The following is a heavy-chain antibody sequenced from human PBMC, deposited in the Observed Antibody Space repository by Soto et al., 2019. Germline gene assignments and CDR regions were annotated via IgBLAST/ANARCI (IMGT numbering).Heavy chain of an antibody. Sequence: QITLKESGPTLVKPTQTLTLTCTVSGFSLSTTGVGVGWIRQPPGKALEWLALIYWDDDKHYSPSLKSRLTITRDTSKNQVVLTMTNVDPVDTATYYCAHRDNSYSSTWYGTYFDSWGQGTQVTVFS. J-gene: IGHJ4*02. D-gene: IGHD6-13*01. CDR1: GFSLSTTGVG. CDR2: IYWDDDK. CDR3: AHRDNSYSSTWYGTYFDS. V-gene: IGHV2-5*02.